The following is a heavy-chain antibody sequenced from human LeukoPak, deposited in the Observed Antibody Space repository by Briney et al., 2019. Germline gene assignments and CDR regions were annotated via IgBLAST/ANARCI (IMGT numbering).Heavy chain of an antibody. Sequence: GASVNVSCKASGYTFSTYDINWARQATGQGLEWMGWMNPNSGNTGYAQKFRGRVTMTRDTSITTAYLELSSLTSEDTAVYYCARVHSSGQDWGQGTLVTVSS. CDR2: MNPNSGNT. V-gene: IGHV1-8*01. CDR1: GYTFSTYD. CDR3: ARVHSSGQD. D-gene: IGHD3-22*01. J-gene: IGHJ4*02.